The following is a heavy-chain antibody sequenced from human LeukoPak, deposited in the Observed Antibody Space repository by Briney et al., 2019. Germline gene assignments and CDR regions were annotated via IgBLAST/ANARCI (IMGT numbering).Heavy chain of an antibody. J-gene: IGHJ6*03. Sequence: GGSLRLSCADSGFTFIRSWMTSVRQAPGKGLEWVANVNPDGSEKYYVDSVKGRFTISRDNAKNSLYLQMNSLRAEDTALYYCARGIGSTYFRQAPHNYYMDVWGKGTTVTISS. CDR2: VNPDGSEK. CDR3: ARGIGSTYFRQAPHNYYMDV. V-gene: IGHV3-7*01. D-gene: IGHD2-2*01. CDR1: GFTFIRSW.